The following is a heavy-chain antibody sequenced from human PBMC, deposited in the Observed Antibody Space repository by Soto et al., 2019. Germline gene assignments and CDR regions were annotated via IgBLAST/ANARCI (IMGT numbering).Heavy chain of an antibody. CDR2: ISKSGSII. Sequence: GSLRLSCAASGFTFSDYYMSWLRQPPGKGLEWVSYISKSGSIIHFADSVKGRFAISRDNANNTLYLQMSSLIAEDTALYYCARDLSPYSDYYDESTSETWFDPWGQGTLVTVSS. CDR3: ARDLSPYSDYYDESTSETWFDP. J-gene: IGHJ5*02. D-gene: IGHD3-16*01. CDR1: GFTFSDYY. V-gene: IGHV3-11*01.